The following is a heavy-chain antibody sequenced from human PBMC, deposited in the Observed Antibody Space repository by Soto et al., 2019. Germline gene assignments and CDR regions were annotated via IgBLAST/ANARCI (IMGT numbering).Heavy chain of an antibody. J-gene: IGHJ5*02. CDR1: GGSISSGDYY. CDR2: IYYSGST. Sequence: SETLSLTCTVSGGSISSGDYYWSWIRQPPGKGLEWIGYIYYSGSTYYNPSLKSRVTISVDTSKNQFSLKLSSVTAADTAVYYCARSLELTCDPWGQGTLGTVSA. V-gene: IGHV4-30-4*01. D-gene: IGHD1-7*01. CDR3: ARSLELTCDP.